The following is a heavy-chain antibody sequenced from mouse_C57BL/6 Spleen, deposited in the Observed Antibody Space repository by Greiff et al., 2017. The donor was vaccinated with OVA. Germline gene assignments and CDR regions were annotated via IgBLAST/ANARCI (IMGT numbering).Heavy chain of an antibody. CDR1: GFTFSSYT. CDR3: ARLGYYGSSPFAY. D-gene: IGHD1-1*01. V-gene: IGHV5-9*01. J-gene: IGHJ3*01. Sequence: EVKLMESGGGLVKPGGSLKLSCAASGFTFSSYTMSWVRQTPEKRLEWVATISGGGGNTYYPDSVKGRFTISRDNAKNTLYLQMSSLRSEDTALYYCARLGYYGSSPFAYWGQGTLVTVSA. CDR2: ISGGGGNT.